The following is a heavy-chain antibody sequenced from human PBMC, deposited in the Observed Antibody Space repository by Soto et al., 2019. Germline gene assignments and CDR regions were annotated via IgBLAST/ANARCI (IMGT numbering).Heavy chain of an antibody. CDR3: ARDREYYYDSSGNYYYHYGMDV. CDR1: GYTFTNYG. Sequence: QVQLVESGAEVKKPGASVKVSCKASGYTFTNYGISWVRQAPGQGLEWMGWISGYNGNTKYAQKFQGRVTMTTDTPTTRAYMDWRSLRSHDTAVYYCARDREYYYDSSGNYYYHYGMDVWGQGTTVTVS. V-gene: IGHV1-18*04. D-gene: IGHD3-22*01. CDR2: ISGYNGNT. J-gene: IGHJ6*02.